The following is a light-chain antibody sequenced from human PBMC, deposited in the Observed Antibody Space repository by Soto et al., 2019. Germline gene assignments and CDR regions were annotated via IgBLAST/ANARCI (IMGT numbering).Light chain of an antibody. CDR2: KAS. Sequence: DIQMTQSPSTLPASVGDRVTITCRASQTISNWLAWYQQKPGKVPKLLIYKASSLESGVPSRFSGSGSGTEFSLTISSLQPDDLATYYFQQDNLYWTFGQGTKVEIK. CDR3: QQDNLYWT. J-gene: IGKJ1*01. CDR1: QTISNW. V-gene: IGKV1-5*03.